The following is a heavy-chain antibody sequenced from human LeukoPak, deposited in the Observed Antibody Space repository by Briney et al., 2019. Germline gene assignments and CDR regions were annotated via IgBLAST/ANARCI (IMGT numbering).Heavy chain of an antibody. CDR1: GGSISSSSYY. CDR3: ARDPTPRDGYADY. J-gene: IGHJ4*02. D-gene: IGHD5-24*01. V-gene: IGHV3-30*03. CDR2: ISYDGSNK. Sequence: LSLTCTVSGGSISSSSYYWGWVRQAPGKGLEWVAVISYDGSNKYYADSVKGRFTISRDNSKNTLYLQTNSLRAEDTAVYYCARDPTPRDGYADYCGQGTLVTVSS.